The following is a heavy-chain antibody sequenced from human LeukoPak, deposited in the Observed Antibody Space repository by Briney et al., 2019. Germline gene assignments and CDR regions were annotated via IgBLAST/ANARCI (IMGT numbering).Heavy chain of an antibody. CDR3: ARDSHYYDSSGYYSGY. Sequence: TGGSLRLSCAASGFTFSSYAMHWVRQAPGKGLEWGAVISYDGSNKYYADSVKGRFTISRDNSKNTLYLQMNSLRAEDTAVYYCARDSHYYDSSGYYSGYWGQGTLVTVSS. CDR2: ISYDGSNK. CDR1: GFTFSSYA. J-gene: IGHJ4*02. V-gene: IGHV3-30*04. D-gene: IGHD3-22*01.